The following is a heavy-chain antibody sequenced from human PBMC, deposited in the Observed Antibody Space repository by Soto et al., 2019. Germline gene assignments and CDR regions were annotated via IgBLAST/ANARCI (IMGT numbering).Heavy chain of an antibody. V-gene: IGHV3-23*01. CDR1: GFTFSSYA. CDR2: ISGSGGST. Sequence: GGSLRLSCAASGFTFSSYAMSWVRQAPGKGLEWVSAISGSGGSTYYADSVKGRFTISRDNSKNTLYLQMNSLRAEDTAVYYCARYLGYCTNGVCYTWNYYYYGMDVWGQGTTVTVSS. J-gene: IGHJ6*02. CDR3: ARYLGYCTNGVCYTWNYYYYGMDV. D-gene: IGHD2-8*01.